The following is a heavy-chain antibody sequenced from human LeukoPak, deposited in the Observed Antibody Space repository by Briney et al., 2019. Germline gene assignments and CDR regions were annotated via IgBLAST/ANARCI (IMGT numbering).Heavy chain of an antibody. CDR2: IDSSGGYM. J-gene: IGHJ5*01. Sequence: GGSLRLSCEASGFTFNTYSMNWARQAPGKGLEWVSSIDSSGGYMFYADSVKGRFIISRDNAKDSLYLQMNSLRVEDTAVYYCTREDYVWGSNWFDPWGQGTLVTVSS. D-gene: IGHD3-16*01. CDR1: GFTFNTYS. V-gene: IGHV3-21*06. CDR3: TREDYVWGSNWFDP.